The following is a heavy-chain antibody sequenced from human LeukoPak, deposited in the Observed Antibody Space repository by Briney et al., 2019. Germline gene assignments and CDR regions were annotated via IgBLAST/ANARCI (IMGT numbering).Heavy chain of an antibody. D-gene: IGHD3-3*01. Sequence: GGSLRLSCAASGLTVRTNSMSWVRQAPGKGLEWVSVLHPGGDTHYPDSVKGRFTISRDNSKNTLNLQMDSLRVEDTAVYYCARWGGHVDYWGQGTLVTVSS. CDR2: LHPGGDT. CDR3: ARWGGHVDY. V-gene: IGHV3-66*01. CDR1: GLTVRTNS. J-gene: IGHJ4*02.